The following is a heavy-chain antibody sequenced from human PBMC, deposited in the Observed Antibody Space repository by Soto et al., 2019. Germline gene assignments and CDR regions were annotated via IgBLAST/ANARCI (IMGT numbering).Heavy chain of an antibody. CDR1: GYIFTTYD. CDR2: MSPNSGNT. J-gene: IGHJ5*02. Sequence: QVHLVQSGAEVKEPGASVKVSCKTSGYIFTTYDINWVRQATGQGLEWMGWMSPNSGNTGYAQKFQGRVTMTSDTSISTAYIELSSLRSDDTAVYFCARGPPKWVFDLWGQGSLVAVSS. D-gene: IGHD2-8*01. V-gene: IGHV1-8*01. CDR3: ARGPPKWVFDL.